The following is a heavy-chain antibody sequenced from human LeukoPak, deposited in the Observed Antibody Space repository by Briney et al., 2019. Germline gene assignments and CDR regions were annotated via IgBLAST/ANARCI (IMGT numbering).Heavy chain of an antibody. D-gene: IGHD3-16*01. CDR1: GFTFSSYA. Sequence: GGSLRLSCAASGFTFSSYAMSWVRQAPGEGLEWVSAISGSGGSTYYADSVKGRFTISRDNSKNTLYLQMNSLRAEDTGVYYCARDSRFAYFDYWGQGTLVTVSS. J-gene: IGHJ4*02. CDR2: ISGSGGST. V-gene: IGHV3-23*01. CDR3: ARDSRFAYFDY.